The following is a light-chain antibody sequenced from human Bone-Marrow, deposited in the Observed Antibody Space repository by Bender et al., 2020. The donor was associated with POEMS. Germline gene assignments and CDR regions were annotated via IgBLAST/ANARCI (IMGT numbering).Light chain of an antibody. Sequence: QSALTQPASVSGSPGQSVTISCTGTRGDVGDYKYVSWYQQHPGKAPKLLIYEVSNRPSGVSNRFSGSKSGNTASLTISGLQAEDEADYYCNSHTGSSTVVFGGGTKLTVL. CDR3: NSHTGSSTVV. CDR1: RGDVGDYKY. V-gene: IGLV2-14*01. J-gene: IGLJ2*01. CDR2: EVS.